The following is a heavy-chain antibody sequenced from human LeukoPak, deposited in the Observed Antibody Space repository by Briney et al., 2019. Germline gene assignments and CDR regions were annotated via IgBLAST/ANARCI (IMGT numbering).Heavy chain of an antibody. Sequence: GGSLRLSCAASGFTFSSYCMNWVRQAPGKGLEWVSSITSSSSYIYYADSVKGRFTISRDNAKNSLYLQMNSLRAEDTAVYYCARVRDGYNIYYFDYWGQGTLVTVSS. J-gene: IGHJ4*02. CDR3: ARVRDGYNIYYFDY. D-gene: IGHD5-24*01. CDR2: ITSSSSYI. CDR1: GFTFSSYC. V-gene: IGHV3-21*01.